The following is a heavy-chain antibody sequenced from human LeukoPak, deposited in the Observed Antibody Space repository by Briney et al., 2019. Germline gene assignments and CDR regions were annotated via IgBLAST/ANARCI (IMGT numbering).Heavy chain of an antibody. Sequence: SETLSLTCTVSGGSISSYYWSWIRQPPGKGLEWIGSIYHSGSTYYNPSLKSRVTISVDTSKNQFSLKLSSVTAADTAVYYCARESRIDAFDIWGQGTMVTVSS. CDR1: GGSISSYY. CDR3: ARESRIDAFDI. V-gene: IGHV4-38-2*02. J-gene: IGHJ3*02. CDR2: IYHSGST.